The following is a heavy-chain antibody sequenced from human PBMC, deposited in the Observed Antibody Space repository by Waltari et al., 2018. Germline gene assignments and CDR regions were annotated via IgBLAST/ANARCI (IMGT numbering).Heavy chain of an antibody. CDR3: AGAGRITMIPYMDV. CDR2: INHSGST. CDR1: GGSFSGYY. J-gene: IGHJ6*03. Sequence: QVQLQQWGAGLLKPSETLSLTCAVYGGSFSGYYWSWIRQPPGKGLEWIGEINHSGSTNYNPSLKSRVTISVDTSKNQFSLKLSSVTAADTAVYYCAGAGRITMIPYMDVWGKGTTVTVSS. D-gene: IGHD3-22*01. V-gene: IGHV4-34*01.